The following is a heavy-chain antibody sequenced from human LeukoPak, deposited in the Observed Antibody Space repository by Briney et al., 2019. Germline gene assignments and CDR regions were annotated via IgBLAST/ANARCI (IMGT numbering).Heavy chain of an antibody. CDR3: ARAADLSNWFDP. Sequence: SETLSLTCTVPGGSISSSSYYWGWIRQPPGKGLEWIGSIYYSGSTNYNPSLKSRVTISVDTSKNQFSLKLSSVTAADTAVYYCARAADLSNWFDPWGQGTLVTVSS. V-gene: IGHV4-39*07. J-gene: IGHJ5*02. CDR1: GGSISSSSYY. CDR2: IYYSGST.